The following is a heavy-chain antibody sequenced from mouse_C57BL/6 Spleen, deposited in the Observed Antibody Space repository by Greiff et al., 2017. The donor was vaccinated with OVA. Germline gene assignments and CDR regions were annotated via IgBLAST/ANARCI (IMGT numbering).Heavy chain of an antibody. V-gene: IGHV1-50*01. Sequence: QVQLQQPGAELVKPGASVKLSCKASGYTFTSYWMQWVKQRPGQGLEWIGEIDPSDSYTNYNQKLKGKATLTVDTPSSTAYMQLSSLTSEDSAVYYCARGHDGYYGFAYWGQGTLVTVSA. CDR1: GYTFTSYW. D-gene: IGHD2-3*01. CDR2: IDPSDSYT. J-gene: IGHJ3*01. CDR3: ARGHDGYYGFAY.